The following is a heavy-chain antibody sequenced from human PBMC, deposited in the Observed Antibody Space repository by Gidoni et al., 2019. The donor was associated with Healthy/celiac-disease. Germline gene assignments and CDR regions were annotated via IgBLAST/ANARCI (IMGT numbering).Heavy chain of an antibody. CDR3: AKEYYYGSGNDAFDI. Sequence: EVQLLESGGGLVQPGGSLRLSCAASGFTFSSYAMSWVRQAPGRGLGLVSAISGSGGSTYYADSVKGRFTISRDNSKNTLYLQMNSLRAEDTAVYYCAKEYYYGSGNDAFDIWGQGTMVTVSS. D-gene: IGHD3-10*01. CDR2: ISGSGGST. J-gene: IGHJ3*02. V-gene: IGHV3-23*01. CDR1: GFTFSSYA.